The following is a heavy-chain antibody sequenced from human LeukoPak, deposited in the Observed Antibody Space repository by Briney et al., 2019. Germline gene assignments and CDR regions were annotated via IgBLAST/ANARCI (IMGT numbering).Heavy chain of an antibody. V-gene: IGHV1-69*15. CDR2: IIPIFGTA. CDR3: ASRYNWNYDWFDP. CDR1: GGTFSSYA. Sequence: SVKVSCKASGGTFSSYAISWVRQAPGQGLEWMGRIIPIFGTANYAQKFQGRVTITPDESPSPAHLPLRPLTSADTAVYYCASRYNWNYDWFDPWGQGTLVTVSS. D-gene: IGHD1-7*01. J-gene: IGHJ5*02.